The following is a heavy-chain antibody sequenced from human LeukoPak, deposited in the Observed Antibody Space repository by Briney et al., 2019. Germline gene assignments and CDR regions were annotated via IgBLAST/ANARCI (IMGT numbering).Heavy chain of an antibody. CDR1: GGSFSGYY. J-gene: IGHJ4*02. CDR3: ARGGGDYGDYYLVGHSQDPFDY. D-gene: IGHD4-17*01. CDR2: INHSGST. V-gene: IGHV4-34*01. Sequence: SETLSLTCAVYGGSFSGYYWSWIRQPPGKGLEWIGEINHSGSTNYNPSLKSRVTISVDTSKNQFSLKLSSVTAADTAVYYCARGGGDYGDYYLVGHSQDPFDYWGQGTLVTVSS.